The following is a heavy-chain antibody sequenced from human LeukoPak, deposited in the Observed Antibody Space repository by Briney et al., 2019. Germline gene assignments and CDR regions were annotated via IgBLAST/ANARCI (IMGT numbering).Heavy chain of an antibody. Sequence: SETLSLTCTVSGGSISSGGYYWSWIRQHPGKGLEWIGYIYYSGSTNYNPSLKSRVTISVDTSKNQFSLKLSSVTAADTAVYYCARAGSYTPLGAFDIWGQGTMVTVSS. V-gene: IGHV4-61*08. CDR1: GGSISSGGYY. CDR2: IYYSGST. CDR3: ARAGSYTPLGAFDI. D-gene: IGHD3-10*01. J-gene: IGHJ3*02.